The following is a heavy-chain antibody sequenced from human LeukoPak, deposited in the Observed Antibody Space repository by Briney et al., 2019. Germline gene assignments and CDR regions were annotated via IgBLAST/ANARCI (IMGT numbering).Heavy chain of an antibody. J-gene: IGHJ4*02. V-gene: IGHV3-9*01. CDR1: GGSFSGYY. D-gene: IGHD5-12*01. Sequence: LSLTCAVYGGSFSGYYWSWIRQPPGKGLEWVSGINWNSDSIGYAVRGRFTISRDNAKNSLYLQMNSLRVEDTALYYCVTNGGGDSGYGNFDYWGQGTLVTVSS. CDR2: INWNSDSI. CDR3: VTNGGGDSGYGNFDY.